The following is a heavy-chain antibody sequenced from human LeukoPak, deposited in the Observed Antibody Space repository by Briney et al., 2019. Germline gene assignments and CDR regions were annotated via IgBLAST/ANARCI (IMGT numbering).Heavy chain of an antibody. CDR1: GNYW. CDR2: INSDGSWT. CDR3: VSFYETY. Sequence: GGSLRLSCAASGNYWMHWVRQVPGRELVWVSHINSDGSWTSYADSVKGRFTISKDNAKNTVYLQMNSLRAEDTAVYYCVSFYETYWGRGTLVTVSS. V-gene: IGHV3-74*01. D-gene: IGHD2/OR15-2a*01. J-gene: IGHJ4*02.